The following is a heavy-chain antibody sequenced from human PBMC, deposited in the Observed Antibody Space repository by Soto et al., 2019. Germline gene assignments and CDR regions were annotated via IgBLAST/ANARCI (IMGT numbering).Heavy chain of an antibody. J-gene: IGHJ4*02. V-gene: IGHV3-7*05. CDR3: AKTPIGPFDY. Sequence: GGSLRLSCVASGFTLSSFWMSWVRQAPGKGLEWVANIKADGSDKNYVDSVKGRFTISRDNAKNSLYLQMNSLRAEDTAVYYCAKTPIGPFDYWGQGTLVTVSS. D-gene: IGHD3-16*02. CDR2: IKADGSDK. CDR1: GFTLSSFW.